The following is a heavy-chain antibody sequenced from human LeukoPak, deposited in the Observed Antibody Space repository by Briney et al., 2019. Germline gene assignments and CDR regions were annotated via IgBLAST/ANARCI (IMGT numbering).Heavy chain of an antibody. V-gene: IGHV4-59*01. CDR2: IYYSGST. J-gene: IGHJ4*02. CDR3: ARDRDSSGWAHSYFDY. Sequence: PSETLSLTCTVSGGSISSYYWSWIRQPPGKGLEWIGYIYYSGSTNYNPSLRSRVTISVDTSKNQFSLKLSSVTAADTAVYYCARDRDSSGWAHSYFDYWGQGTLVTVSS. CDR1: GGSISSYY. D-gene: IGHD6-19*01.